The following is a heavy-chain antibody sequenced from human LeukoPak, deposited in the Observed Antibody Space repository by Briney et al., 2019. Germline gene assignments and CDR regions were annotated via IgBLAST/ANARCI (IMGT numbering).Heavy chain of an antibody. D-gene: IGHD4/OR15-4a*01. V-gene: IGHV5-51*01. J-gene: IGHJ6*02. CDR1: GYDSTTYW. CDR3: TSGRGYGDYYFYYGMDV. CDR2: IYPGDSDT. Sequence: GESLKISCKGSGYDSTTYWIAWVRQMPGKGLEWMGLIYPGDSDTRYSPSFQGQVTISADKSISTAYLQWSSLKASDTAIYYCTSGRGYGDYYFYYGMDVWGQGTTVTVSS.